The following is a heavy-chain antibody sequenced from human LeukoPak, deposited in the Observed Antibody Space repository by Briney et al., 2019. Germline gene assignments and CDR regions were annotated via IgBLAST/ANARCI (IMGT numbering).Heavy chain of an antibody. V-gene: IGHV1-2*06. J-gene: IGHJ4*02. Sequence: ASVKVSCKASGYTFTGYYMHWVRQAPGQGLEWMGRINPNSGGTNYAQKFQGRVTMTRDTSISTAYMELSRLRSDDTAVYYCASVVGATTEYYFDYWGQGTLVTVSS. D-gene: IGHD1-26*01. CDR2: INPNSGGT. CDR3: ASVVGATTEYYFDY. CDR1: GYTFTGYY.